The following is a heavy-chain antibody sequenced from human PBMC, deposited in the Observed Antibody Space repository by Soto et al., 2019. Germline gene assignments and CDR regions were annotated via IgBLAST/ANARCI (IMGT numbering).Heavy chain of an antibody. CDR1: GFTFSSYG. V-gene: IGHV3-33*01. Sequence: GRTLGLSCAASGFTFSSYGMHWVRQAPGKGLEWVAVIWYDGSNKYYADSVKGRFTISRDNSKNTLYLQMNSLRAEDTAVHYCARGDCSSTRCSVHYYYGMAVCGKGTTVIGS. CDR2: IWYDGSNK. D-gene: IGHD2-2*01. CDR3: ARGDCSSTRCSVHYYYGMAV. J-gene: IGHJ6*04.